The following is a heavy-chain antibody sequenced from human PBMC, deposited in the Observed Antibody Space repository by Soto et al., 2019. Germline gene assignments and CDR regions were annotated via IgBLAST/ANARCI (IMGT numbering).Heavy chain of an antibody. D-gene: IGHD3-16*01. V-gene: IGHV4-59*01. CDR2: IYYSGST. Sequence: SETLSLTCTVSGGSISSYYWSWIRQPPGKGLEWIGYIYYSGSTNYNPSLKSRVTISVDTSKNQFSLKLSSVTAADTAVYYCARSQILYDYVRTYYNWFDPWGQGTLVTVLL. J-gene: IGHJ5*02. CDR1: GGSISSYY. CDR3: ARSQILYDYVRTYYNWFDP.